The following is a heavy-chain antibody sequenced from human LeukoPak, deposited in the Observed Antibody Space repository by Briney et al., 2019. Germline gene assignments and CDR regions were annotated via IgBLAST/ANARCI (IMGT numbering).Heavy chain of an antibody. V-gene: IGHV4-4*07. CDR2: INTSGHT. CDR1: GCTINGYF. Sequence: SETLSLTCTVSGCTINGYFWSWIRQSAGKGLEWIGRINTSGHTDYNPSLNSRITMSVDTSRNQFSLRLNSLSAADTVLYYCARSARVEPGSGYYFDSWGRGILVTVSS. CDR3: ARSARVEPGSGYYFDS. J-gene: IGHJ4*02. D-gene: IGHD3-10*01.